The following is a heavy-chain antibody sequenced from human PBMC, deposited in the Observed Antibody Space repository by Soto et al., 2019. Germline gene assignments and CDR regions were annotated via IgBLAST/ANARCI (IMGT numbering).Heavy chain of an antibody. J-gene: IGHJ4*02. V-gene: IGHV3-7*01. Sequence: GGSLRLSCAASGFTFSNYWMTWVRQAPGKGLEWVANIKEDGSEKHYVDSVKGRFTISRDNAKNSLYLQMNSLRVEDTAVYFCSRDVVVGAKALNYWGQGALVAVSS. CDR3: SRDVVVGAKALNY. CDR1: GFTFSNYW. D-gene: IGHD2-15*01. CDR2: IKEDGSEK.